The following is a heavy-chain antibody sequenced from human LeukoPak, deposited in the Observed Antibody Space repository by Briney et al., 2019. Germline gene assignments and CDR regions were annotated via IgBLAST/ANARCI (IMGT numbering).Heavy chain of an antibody. D-gene: IGHD6-19*01. V-gene: IGHV4-34*01. CDR2: TNHSGST. CDR3: ARGGVAVAVGRNWFDP. J-gene: IGHJ5*02. CDR1: GGSFSGYY. Sequence: SETLSLTCAVYGGSFSGYYWSWIRQPPGKGLEWIGETNHSGSTNYNPSLKSRVTISVDTFKNQFSLKLSSVTAADTAVYYCARGGVAVAVGRNWFDPWGQGTLVTVSS.